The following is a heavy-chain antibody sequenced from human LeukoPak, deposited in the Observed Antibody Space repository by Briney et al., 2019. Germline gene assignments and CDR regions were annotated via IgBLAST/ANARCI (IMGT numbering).Heavy chain of an antibody. Sequence: ASVKLSCKASGYTFTSYYMHWVRQAPGQGLEWMGIINPSGGSTSYAQKFQGRVTMTRDTSTSTVYMELSSLRSEDTAVYYCARDWQTVTKASTYYFDYWGQGNLVSVSS. D-gene: IGHD4-11*01. V-gene: IGHV1-46*01. J-gene: IGHJ4*02. CDR2: INPSGGST. CDR3: ARDWQTVTKASTYYFDY. CDR1: GYTFTSYY.